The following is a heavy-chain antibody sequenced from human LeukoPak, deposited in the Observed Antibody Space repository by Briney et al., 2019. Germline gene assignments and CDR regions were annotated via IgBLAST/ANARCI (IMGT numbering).Heavy chain of an antibody. J-gene: IGHJ4*02. Sequence: GGSLRLSCTASGFTFSSYTMTWVSLAPGKGLKWVSTITTGDGNTYYADSVKGRFTVSRDDSKNTLYLQMNSLRAEDTAVYYCAKDGGLWVSAHWGDSWGRGTLVIVSS. CDR3: AKDGGLWVSAHWGDS. V-gene: IGHV3-23*01. D-gene: IGHD7-27*01. CDR2: ITTGDGNT. CDR1: GFTFSSYT.